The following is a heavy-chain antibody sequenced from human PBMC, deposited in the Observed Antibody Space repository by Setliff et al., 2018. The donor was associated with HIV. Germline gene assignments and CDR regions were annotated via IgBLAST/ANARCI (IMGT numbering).Heavy chain of an antibody. CDR1: GGSISSYY. D-gene: IGHD3-16*02. Sequence: TSETLSLTCTVSGGSISSYYWSWIRQPPGKGLEWIGYIYYTGNTNYNPSLRGRVTISVDTSNNHFSLAVRSVTAADTAVYYCARETYDYVWGTYRYRPRHFDYWGQGTLVTVSS. J-gene: IGHJ4*02. V-gene: IGHV4-59*12. CDR3: ARETYDYVWGTYRYRPRHFDY. CDR2: IYYTGNT.